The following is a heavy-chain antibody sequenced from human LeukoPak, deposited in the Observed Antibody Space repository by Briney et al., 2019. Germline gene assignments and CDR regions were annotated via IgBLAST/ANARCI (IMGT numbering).Heavy chain of an antibody. CDR1: GGSISNSY. CDR2: IYYSGST. CDR3: ARLVGYDFWSGYGWFDP. Sequence: SETLSLTCTVSGGSISNSYWSWIRQPPGKGLEWIGYIYYSGSTNYNPSLKSRVTISVDTSKNQFSLKLSSVTAADTAVYYCARLVGYDFWSGYGWFDPWGQGTLVTVSS. J-gene: IGHJ5*02. V-gene: IGHV4-59*08. D-gene: IGHD3-3*01.